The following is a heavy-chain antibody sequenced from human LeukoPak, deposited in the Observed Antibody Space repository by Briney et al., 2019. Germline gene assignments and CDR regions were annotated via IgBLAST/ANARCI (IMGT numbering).Heavy chain of an antibody. V-gene: IGHV3-23*01. CDR1: GFTFSPHA. CDR2: ISGRDGTT. Sequence: GGSLRLSCAASGFTFSPHAMSWVRQAPGKGLEWVSVISGRDGTTYYADSVKGRFTISRDNTKNTLYLQMNSLRAEDTAVYYCAKKGSGWFFDYWGQGTLVTVSS. D-gene: IGHD6-19*01. CDR3: AKKGSGWFFDY. J-gene: IGHJ4*02.